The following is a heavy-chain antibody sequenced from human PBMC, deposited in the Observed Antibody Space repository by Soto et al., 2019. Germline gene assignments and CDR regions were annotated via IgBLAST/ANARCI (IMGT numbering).Heavy chain of an antibody. D-gene: IGHD6-6*01. CDR3: ASPLRVGARLPPVRYYYYGMDV. J-gene: IGHJ6*02. CDR1: GGTFSSYA. CDR2: IIPIFGTA. Sequence: QVQLVQSGAEVKKPGSSVKVSCKASGGTFSSYAISWVRQAPGQGLEWMGGIIPIFGTANYAQKFQGRVTITADESTSTAYMELSSLRSEDTAVYYCASPLRVGARLPPVRYYYYGMDVWGQGTTVTVSS. V-gene: IGHV1-69*01.